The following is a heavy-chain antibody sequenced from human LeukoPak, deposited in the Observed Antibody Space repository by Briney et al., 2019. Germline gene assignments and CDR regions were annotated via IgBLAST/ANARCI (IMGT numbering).Heavy chain of an antibody. CDR1: GFTFSSYW. Sequence: PVGSLRLSCAASGFTFSSYWMTWVRQAPGKGLEWVANIKQDGSEKYYVDSVKGRFTISRDNAKKSSYLQMTSLRAEDTAVYYCARGSRFDYWGQGALVTVSS. V-gene: IGHV3-7*01. J-gene: IGHJ4*02. CDR3: ARGSRFDY. CDR2: IKQDGSEK.